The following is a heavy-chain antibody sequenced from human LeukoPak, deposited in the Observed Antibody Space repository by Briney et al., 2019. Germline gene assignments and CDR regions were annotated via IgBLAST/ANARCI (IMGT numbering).Heavy chain of an antibody. CDR1: GGSISSGGYY. J-gene: IGHJ3*02. CDR3: ARVDHYYDSSGYYSYAFDI. Sequence: KTSETLSLTCTVSGGSISSGGYYWSWIRQHPGKGLEWIGYIYYSGSTYYNPSLKSRVTISVDTSKNQFSLKLSSVTAADTAVYYCARVDHYYDSSGYYSYAFDIWGQGTMVTVSS. D-gene: IGHD3-22*01. V-gene: IGHV4-31*03. CDR2: IYYSGST.